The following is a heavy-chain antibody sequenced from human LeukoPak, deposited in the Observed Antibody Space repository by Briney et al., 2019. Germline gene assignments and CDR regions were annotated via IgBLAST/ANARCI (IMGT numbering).Heavy chain of an antibody. J-gene: IGHJ4*02. Sequence: SETLSLTCIVSGGSISSYYWSWIRQPPGKGLEWIGYISRSGSTNYNPSLKSRVTISVDTSKNQFSLKLSSVTAADTAVYYCARLKGRFLEWLKIDYWGQGTLVTVSS. D-gene: IGHD3-3*01. CDR2: ISRSGST. CDR1: GGSISSYY. CDR3: ARLKGRFLEWLKIDY. V-gene: IGHV4-59*08.